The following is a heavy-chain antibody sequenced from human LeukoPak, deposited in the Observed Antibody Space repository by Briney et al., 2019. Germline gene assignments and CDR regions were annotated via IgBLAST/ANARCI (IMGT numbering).Heavy chain of an antibody. Sequence: ASVKVSCKASGYTFTGYYMHWVRQAPGQGLEWMGWINPNSGGTNYAQKFQGRVTMTRDTSISTAYMELSRLRSDDTAVYYCARVGEYQLLWGAFDIWGQGTMVTVSS. V-gene: IGHV1-2*02. CDR3: ARVGEYQLLWGAFDI. CDR1: GYTFTGYY. J-gene: IGHJ3*02. D-gene: IGHD3-10*01. CDR2: INPNSGGT.